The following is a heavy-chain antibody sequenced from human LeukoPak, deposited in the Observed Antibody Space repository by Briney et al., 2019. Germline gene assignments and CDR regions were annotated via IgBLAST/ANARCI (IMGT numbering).Heavy chain of an antibody. J-gene: IGHJ5*02. CDR2: ISSSGLTT. CDR3: TRLGGNYLYNWFDP. Sequence: PGGSLRLSCAASGFTFSSYSMNWVRQAPGKGLEWVSYISSSGLTTYYAGSVKGRFSISRDNAKNSLYLQMNSLRVEDTAVYYCTRLGGNYLYNWFDPWGQGTLVTVSS. V-gene: IGHV3-48*01. D-gene: IGHD1-7*01. CDR1: GFTFSSYS.